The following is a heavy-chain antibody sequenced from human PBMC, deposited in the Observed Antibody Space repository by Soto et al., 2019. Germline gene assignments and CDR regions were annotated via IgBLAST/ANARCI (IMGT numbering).Heavy chain of an antibody. CDR2: ISSSSSYI. CDR3: ARGKKVEYCSSTSCPRNWFDP. J-gene: IGHJ5*02. V-gene: IGHV3-21*01. Sequence: PGGSLRLSCAASGFTFSSYSMNWVRQAPGKGLEWVSSISSSSSYIYYADSVKGRFTISRDNAKNSLYLQMNSLRAEDTAVYYCARGKKVEYCSSTSCPRNWFDPWGQGTLVTVSS. D-gene: IGHD2-2*01. CDR1: GFTFSSYS.